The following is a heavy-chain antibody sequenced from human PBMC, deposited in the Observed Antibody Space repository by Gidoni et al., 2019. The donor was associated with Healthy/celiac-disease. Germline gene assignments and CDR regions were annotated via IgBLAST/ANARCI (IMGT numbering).Heavy chain of an antibody. CDR2: ISSSSSNI. CDR3: ARDLRYSRSWLELYYYGMDV. CDR1: GFHLRSYS. V-gene: IGHV3-21*01. D-gene: IGHD6-13*01. J-gene: IGHJ6*02. Sequence: EVPLVEAGGGLVKPGGSLRLSGAASGFHLRSYSMTWVLQAPGKGLEWVSSISSSSSNIYYADSVKGHFTISRDNAKNSLYQQMNSLRAEDTAVYYCARDLRYSRSWLELYYYGMDVWGQGTTVTVSS.